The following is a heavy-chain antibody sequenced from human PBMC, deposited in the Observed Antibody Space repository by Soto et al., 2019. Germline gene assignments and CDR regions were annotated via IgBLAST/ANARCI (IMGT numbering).Heavy chain of an antibody. V-gene: IGHV3-23*01. CDR3: AKDGSGLGYSYGYGYYYYGMDV. D-gene: IGHD5-18*01. Sequence: EVQLLESGGGLVQPGGSLRLSCAASGFTFSSDAMSWVRQAPGKGLEWVSAISGSGGSTYYADSVKGRFTISRDNSKNTLYLQMNSLRAEDTAVYYCAKDGSGLGYSYGYGYYYYGMDVWGQGTTVTVSS. J-gene: IGHJ6*02. CDR1: GFTFSSDA. CDR2: ISGSGGST.